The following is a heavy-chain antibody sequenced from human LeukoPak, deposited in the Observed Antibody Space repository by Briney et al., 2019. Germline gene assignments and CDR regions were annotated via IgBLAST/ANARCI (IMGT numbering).Heavy chain of an antibody. J-gene: IGHJ4*02. CDR2: INAGSGNT. D-gene: IGHD3-10*01. V-gene: IGHV1-3*01. CDR1: GYTFTSYA. Sequence: VASVKVSCKASGYTFTSYAMHWVRQAPGQRLEWMGWINAGSGNTKYSQKFQGRVTITRDTSASTAYMELSSLRSEDTAVYYCARDFGRITMVRGPLTPNYWGQGTLVTVSS. CDR3: ARDFGRITMVRGPLTPNY.